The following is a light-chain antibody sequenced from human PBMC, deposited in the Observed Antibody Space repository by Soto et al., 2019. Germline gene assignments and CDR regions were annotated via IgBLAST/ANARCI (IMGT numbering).Light chain of an antibody. V-gene: IGKV1-33*01. CDR3: QQYDDLPLT. CDR2: DAS. Sequence: DIQMTQSPSSLSASVGDRVTITCQASQDIKNYLNWYQQKSGKAPKLLIYDASDLETGVPSRFSGSGSGTEFTLIITSLQPDDIATYFCQQYDDLPLTFGGGTKVDIK. CDR1: QDIKNY. J-gene: IGKJ4*01.